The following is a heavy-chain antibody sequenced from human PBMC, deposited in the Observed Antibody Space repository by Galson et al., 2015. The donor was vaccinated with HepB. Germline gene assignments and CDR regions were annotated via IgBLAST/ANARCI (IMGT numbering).Heavy chain of an antibody. V-gene: IGHV1-18*01. J-gene: IGHJ3*02. D-gene: IGHD5/OR15-5a*01. CDR1: GYTFTSYG. Sequence: SVKVSCKASGYTFTSYGISWVRQAPGQGLEWMGWISAYNGNTNYAQKLQGRVTMTTDTSTSTAYMGLRSLRSDDTAVYYCARESSVRGDAFDIWGQGTMVTVSS. CDR3: ARESSVRGDAFDI. CDR2: ISAYNGNT.